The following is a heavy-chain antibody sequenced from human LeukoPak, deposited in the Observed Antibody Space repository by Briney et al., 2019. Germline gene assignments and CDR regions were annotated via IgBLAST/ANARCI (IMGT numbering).Heavy chain of an antibody. CDR2: INPSDGST. D-gene: IGHD3-3*01. J-gene: IGHJ4*02. Sequence: ASVKVSCKASGGTFSSYAISWVRQAPGQGLEWMGMINPSDGSTNYAQDFQGRVTMTRDMSTSTVYMELSSLRSEDTALYYCARDFARSYTPGSGFRHYFDYWGQGTLVTVSS. CDR1: GGTFSSYA. V-gene: IGHV1-46*01. CDR3: ARDFARSYTPGSGFRHYFDY.